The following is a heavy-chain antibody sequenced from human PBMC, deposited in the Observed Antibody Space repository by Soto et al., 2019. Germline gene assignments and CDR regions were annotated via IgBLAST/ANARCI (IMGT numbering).Heavy chain of an antibody. CDR1: GFTFDDYA. CDR3: AKDTGRSSGSYYLGGFDY. CDR2: ISWNSGSI. J-gene: IGHJ4*02. V-gene: IGHV3-9*01. D-gene: IGHD3-10*01. Sequence: GGSLRLSCAASGFTFDDYAMHWVRQAPGKGLEWVSGISWNSGSIGYADSVKGRFTISRDNAKNSLYLQMNSLRAEDTALYYCAKDTGRSSGSYYLGGFDYWGQGTLVTVSS.